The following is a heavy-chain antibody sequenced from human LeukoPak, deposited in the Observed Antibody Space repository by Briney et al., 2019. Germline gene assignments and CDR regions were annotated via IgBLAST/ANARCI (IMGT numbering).Heavy chain of an antibody. D-gene: IGHD3-10*01. Sequence: SETLSLTCTVSGGSITNYYWSWIRQPPGKGLEWIGYIYYSGSTNYNPSLKSRVTISVDTSKNQFSLKLTSVTAADTAVYYCARAADGSGSYCFDYWGQGTLVTVSS. J-gene: IGHJ4*02. CDR2: IYYSGST. CDR1: GGSITNYY. CDR3: ARAADGSGSYCFDY. V-gene: IGHV4-59*12.